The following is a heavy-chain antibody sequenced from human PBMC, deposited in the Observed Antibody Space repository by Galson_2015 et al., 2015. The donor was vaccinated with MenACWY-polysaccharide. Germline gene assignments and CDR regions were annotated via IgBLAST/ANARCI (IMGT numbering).Heavy chain of an antibody. D-gene: IGHD2-2*01. J-gene: IGHJ3*02. Sequence: LSLTCAVSGGSISSNHWWSWVRQPPGKGLEWIGEIYHTGTTNYNPSLESRLTISVDKSQSQFSLKLSSVTATDTAVYYCARRYRYATSDYYPAFDMWGQGTMVTVSS. CDR2: IYHTGTT. CDR1: GGSISSNHW. V-gene: IGHV4-4*02. CDR3: ARRYRYATSDYYPAFDM.